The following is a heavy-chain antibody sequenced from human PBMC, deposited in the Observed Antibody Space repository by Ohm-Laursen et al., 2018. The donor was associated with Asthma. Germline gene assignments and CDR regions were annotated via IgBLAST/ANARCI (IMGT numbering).Heavy chain of an antibody. CDR2: ISYDGSNK. V-gene: IGHV3-30-3*01. D-gene: IGHD4-11*01. CDR3: ARDGVTCPLARWYFDL. CDR1: GFTFSSYA. J-gene: IGHJ2*01. Sequence: SLRLSCSAPGFTFSSYAMHWVRQAPGKGLEWVAVISYDGSNKYYADSVKGRFTISSDNSKNTLYLQMNSLRAEDTAVYYCARDGVTCPLARWYFDLWGRGTLVTVSS.